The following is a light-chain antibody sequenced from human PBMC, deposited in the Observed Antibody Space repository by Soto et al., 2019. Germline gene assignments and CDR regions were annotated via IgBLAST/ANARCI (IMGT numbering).Light chain of an antibody. J-gene: IGKJ2*01. V-gene: IGKV1-5*03. CDR3: QQYNSYPYT. CDR1: QSISNW. CDR2: KAS. Sequence: DIQMTQSPSTLSASVGDRVTITCRASQSISNWLAWYQQRPGEAPKLLIYKASSLESGVPSRFSGSGSGTEFTLTISSLQPDDFATYYCQQYNSYPYTFGQGTKLEIK.